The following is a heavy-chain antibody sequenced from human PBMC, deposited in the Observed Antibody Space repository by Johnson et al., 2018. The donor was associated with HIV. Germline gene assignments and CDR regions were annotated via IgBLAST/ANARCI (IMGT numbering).Heavy chain of an antibody. CDR1: GLSVSSNY. Sequence: VQLVESGGGLVQPGGSLRLSCAASGLSVSSNYMSWVRQAPGRGLEWVSVIYSGGSTYYSDAVKGRFTMSRDNAKNALYLQLNGLRAEDTALYYCASVVAFEVRDLYYYDSSGSNAVFDIWGQGTIVTVSS. CDR2: IYSGGST. D-gene: IGHD3-22*01. J-gene: IGHJ3*02. CDR3: ASVVAFEVRDLYYYDSSGSNAVFDI. V-gene: IGHV3-66*01.